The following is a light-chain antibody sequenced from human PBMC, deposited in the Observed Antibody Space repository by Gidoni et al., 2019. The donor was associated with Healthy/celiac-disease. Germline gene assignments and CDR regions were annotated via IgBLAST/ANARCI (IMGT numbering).Light chain of an antibody. Sequence: DIQMTQSPSTLSASVGDRVTITCRASQRISSWLAWYQQKPGKAPKLLIYKASSLESRVPSRFSGSGAGTEFTLTISSLQPDDFATYYCQQYNSYPYTFGQGTKLEIK. CDR2: KAS. CDR3: QQYNSYPYT. J-gene: IGKJ2*01. V-gene: IGKV1-5*03. CDR1: QRISSW.